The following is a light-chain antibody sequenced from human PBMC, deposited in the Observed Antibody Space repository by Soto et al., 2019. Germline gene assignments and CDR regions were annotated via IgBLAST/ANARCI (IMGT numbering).Light chain of an antibody. CDR2: GAS. CDR1: QSVSSN. V-gene: IGKV3-15*01. CDR3: QQYNNWLPLT. Sequence: EIVLTHSPATLSLSPGERATLSCRASQSVSSNLAWYQQKPGQAPRLLIYGASTRATGIPARFSGSGSGTEFTLTISSLQSEDFAVYYCQQYNNWLPLTFGGGTKVDIK. J-gene: IGKJ4*01.